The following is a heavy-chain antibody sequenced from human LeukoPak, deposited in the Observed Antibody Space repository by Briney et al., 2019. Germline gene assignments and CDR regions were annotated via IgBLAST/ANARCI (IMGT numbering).Heavy chain of an antibody. Sequence: GASVKVSCKASGFTFTSSAMQWVRQARGQRLEWIGWIVVGSGNTNYAQKFQERVTITRDMSTSTAYMELSSLRSEDTAVYYCAASGPHRYDILSNFDYWGQGTLVTVSS. J-gene: IGHJ4*02. CDR3: AASGPHRYDILSNFDY. CDR2: IVVGSGNT. D-gene: IGHD3-9*01. V-gene: IGHV1-58*02. CDR1: GFTFTSSA.